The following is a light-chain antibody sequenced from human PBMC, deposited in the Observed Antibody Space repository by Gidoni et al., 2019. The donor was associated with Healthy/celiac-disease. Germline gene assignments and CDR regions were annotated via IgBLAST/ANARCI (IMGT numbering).Light chain of an antibody. CDR3: QQSYSTPWT. Sequence: DLQMTQSPSSLSASVGDRVTIPCRASQRISSYLNWYQQKPGKAPKLLIYAASSLQSGVPSRFSGSGSGTDFTLTISSLQPEDFATYYCQQSYSTPWTFXQXTKVXIK. V-gene: IGKV1-39*01. J-gene: IGKJ1*01. CDR1: QRISSY. CDR2: AAS.